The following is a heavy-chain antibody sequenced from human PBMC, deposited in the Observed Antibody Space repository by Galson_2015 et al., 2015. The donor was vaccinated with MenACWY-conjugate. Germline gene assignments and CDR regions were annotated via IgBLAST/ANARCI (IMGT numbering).Heavy chain of an antibody. CDR1: GDSISSYY. Sequence: SETLSLTCTASGDSISSYYWSWIRQPPGKGLEWIGYIYYTGSTNYNPSLKSRVTISVDTSKNQFSLKLRSVTAADPAVYYCARHLAELYFDFWGQGTLVTVSS. CDR2: IYYTGST. J-gene: IGHJ4*02. CDR3: ARHLAELYFDF. V-gene: IGHV4-59*08. D-gene: IGHD5-24*01.